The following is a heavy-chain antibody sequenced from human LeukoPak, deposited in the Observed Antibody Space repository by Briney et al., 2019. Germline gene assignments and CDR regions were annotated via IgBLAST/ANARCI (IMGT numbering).Heavy chain of an antibody. CDR3: AKEGSGYYWDAFDI. D-gene: IGHD3-22*01. CDR1: GFTFSSYG. J-gene: IGHJ3*02. CDR2: ISYDGSNK. Sequence: GGSLRLSCAASGFTFSSYGMHWVRQAPGKGLEWVAVISYDGSNKYYADSVKGRFTISRDNSKNTLYLQMNSLRAEDTAVYYCAKEGSGYYWDAFDIWGQGTMVTVSS. V-gene: IGHV3-30*18.